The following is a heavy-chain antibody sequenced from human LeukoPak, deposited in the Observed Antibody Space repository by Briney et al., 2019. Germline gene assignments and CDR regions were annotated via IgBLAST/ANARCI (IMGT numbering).Heavy chain of an antibody. V-gene: IGHV4-61*01. CDR2: IYYSGST. CDR1: GGSISSSRYF. D-gene: IGHD3-22*01. J-gene: IGHJ4*02. Sequence: SETLSLTCTVSGGSISSSRYFWAWIRQPPGKGLEWIGYIYYSGSTNYNPSLKCRVTISVDTSNNQFSLKLSSVTAADTAVYYCARDSSGYRRGSFDYWGQGTLVTVSS. CDR3: ARDSSGYRRGSFDY.